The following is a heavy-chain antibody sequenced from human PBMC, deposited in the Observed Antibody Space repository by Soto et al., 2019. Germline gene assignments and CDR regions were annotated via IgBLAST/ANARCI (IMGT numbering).Heavy chain of an antibody. CDR2: ITGSGGGT. J-gene: IGHJ3*02. Sequence: EVPLLESGGRLVPPGGSLRLSCAGSRFSFSNYAMTWARQAPGERLEWVSSITGSGGGTTYADSVKGRFTISRDNSKNILYLQMDSLRADDTAVYYCSTDPNGDYIGAFDNWGQGTMVTVSS. D-gene: IGHD4-17*01. CDR1: RFSFSNYA. CDR3: STDPNGDYIGAFDN. V-gene: IGHV3-23*01.